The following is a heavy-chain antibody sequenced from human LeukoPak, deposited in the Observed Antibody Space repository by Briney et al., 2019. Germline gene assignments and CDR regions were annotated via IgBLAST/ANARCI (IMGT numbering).Heavy chain of an antibody. D-gene: IGHD5-12*01. V-gene: IGHV3-48*03. Sequence: PGGSLRLSCAASGFTFSSYEINWVRQAPGRGREGVSYISSSGSTIYYADSVKGRFTISRDNTKNSLYLQMNSLRAEDTAVYYCARGATFQHWGQGTLVTVSS. J-gene: IGHJ1*01. CDR2: ISSSGSTI. CDR1: GFTFSSYE. CDR3: ARGATFQH.